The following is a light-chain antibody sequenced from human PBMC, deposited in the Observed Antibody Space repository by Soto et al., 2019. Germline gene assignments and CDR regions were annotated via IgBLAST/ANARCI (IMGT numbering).Light chain of an antibody. Sequence: QSVLTQPPSVSGAPGQRVTISCTGSSSNIGAGYDVHWYQQLPGTAPKLLIYVNSNRPSGVPDRFSGSKSGTSASLAITGLQAEDEADYYRQSYDSSLSGSRVFGGGTKVTVL. J-gene: IGLJ2*01. V-gene: IGLV1-40*01. CDR3: QSYDSSLSGSRV. CDR1: SSNIGAGYD. CDR2: VNS.